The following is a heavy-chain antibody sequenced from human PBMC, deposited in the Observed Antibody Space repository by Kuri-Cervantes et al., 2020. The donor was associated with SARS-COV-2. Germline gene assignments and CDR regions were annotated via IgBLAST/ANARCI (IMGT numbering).Heavy chain of an antibody. CDR3: YCAPKEGFDS. CDR1: GGTFSSYT. Sequence: SSVKVSCKASGGTFSSYTISWVRQAPGQGLEWMGGIIPIFGTANYAQKFQGRVTITADKSTSTAYMELSSLRSEDTAIYYCYCAPKEGFDSWGQGTLVTVSS. D-gene: IGHD2-21*01. CDR2: IIPIFGTA. J-gene: IGHJ4*02. V-gene: IGHV1-69*06.